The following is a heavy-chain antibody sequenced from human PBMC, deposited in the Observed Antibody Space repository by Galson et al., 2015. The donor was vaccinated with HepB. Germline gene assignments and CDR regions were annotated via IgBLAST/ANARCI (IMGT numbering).Heavy chain of an antibody. Sequence: SLRLSCAASGFTFSSHAMNWVRQAPGKGLEWVSDINSDSSGPNHADSVRGRFTISRDNSRNTLYLQMSSLRAEDTAVYHCATRDWGLVPGGWGQGSLVTVSS. CDR3: ATRDWGLVPGG. V-gene: IGHV3-23*01. CDR2: INSDSSGP. D-gene: IGHD2-21*01. CDR1: GFTFSSHA. J-gene: IGHJ4*02.